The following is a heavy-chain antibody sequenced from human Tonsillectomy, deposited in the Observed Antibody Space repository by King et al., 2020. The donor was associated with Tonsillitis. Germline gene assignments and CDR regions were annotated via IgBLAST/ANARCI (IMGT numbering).Heavy chain of an antibody. J-gene: IGHJ6*02. V-gene: IGHV2-70*11. CDR2: IDWDDDK. D-gene: IGHD2-2*03. CDR3: ARNDGYCSSTSCYFYYGMDV. CDR1: GFSLSTSGMC. Sequence: TLKESGPALVKPTQTLTLTCTFSGFSLSTSGMCVSWIRQPPGKALEWLARIDWDDDKYYSTSLKTRLTISKDTSKNQVVLTMTNMDPVDTATYYCARNDGYCSSTSCYFYYGMDVWGQGTTVTVSS.